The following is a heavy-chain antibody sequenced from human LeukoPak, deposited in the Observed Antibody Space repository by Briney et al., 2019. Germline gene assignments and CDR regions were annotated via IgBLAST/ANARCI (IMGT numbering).Heavy chain of an antibody. CDR1: GFTVSSNY. Sequence: GGSLRLSCAASGFTVSSNYMSWVRQAPGKGLEWVSVIYSGGSTYYADSVKGRFTISRDNSKNTLYLQMNSLRAEDTAVYYRARTIVGAPGDAFDIWGQGTMVTVSS. D-gene: IGHD1-26*01. CDR2: IYSGGST. V-gene: IGHV3-53*01. CDR3: ARTIVGAPGDAFDI. J-gene: IGHJ3*02.